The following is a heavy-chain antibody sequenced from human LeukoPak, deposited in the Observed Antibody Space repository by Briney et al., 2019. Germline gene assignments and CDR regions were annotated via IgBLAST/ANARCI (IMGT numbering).Heavy chain of an antibody. CDR2: IIPILGIA. V-gene: IGHV1-69*04. CDR1: GGTFSSYA. CDR3: ARGSVVTPLDY. J-gene: IGHJ4*02. D-gene: IGHD4-23*01. Sequence: ASVKVSCKASGGTFSSYAISWVRQAPGQGLEWMGRIIPILGIANYAQKFQGRVTITADKSTSTAYMELSSLRSEDTAVYYCARGSVVTPLDYWGQGTLVTASS.